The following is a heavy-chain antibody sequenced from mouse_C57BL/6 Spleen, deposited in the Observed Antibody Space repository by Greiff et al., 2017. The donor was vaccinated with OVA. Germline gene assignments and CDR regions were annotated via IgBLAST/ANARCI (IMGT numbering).Heavy chain of an antibody. J-gene: IGHJ2*01. CDR2: ISYDGSN. D-gene: IGHD2-5*01. CDR3: ALYYSNFDY. CDR1: GYSITSGYF. V-gene: IGHV3-6*01. Sequence: ESGPGLVKPSQSLSLTCSVTGYSITSGYFWNWIRQFPGNKLEWMGYISYDGSNNYNPSLKNRISITRDTSKNQFFLKLNSVTTEDTATYYCALYYSNFDYWGQGTTLTVSS.